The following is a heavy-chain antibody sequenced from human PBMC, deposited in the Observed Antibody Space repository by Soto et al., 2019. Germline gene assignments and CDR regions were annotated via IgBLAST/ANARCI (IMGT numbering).Heavy chain of an antibody. CDR3: ARGVIYYDFWSGYSEVAYFDY. Sequence: SETLSLTCTVSGGSISRYYWIWIRQPPGKGLEWIGYMYNTGSTIYNPSLESRVTISVDTSKNQFSLQLNSVTAADTAVYYCARGVIYYDFWSGYSEVAYFDYWGQGTLVTVSS. J-gene: IGHJ4*02. D-gene: IGHD3-3*01. CDR1: GGSISRYY. CDR2: MYNTGST. V-gene: IGHV4-59*01.